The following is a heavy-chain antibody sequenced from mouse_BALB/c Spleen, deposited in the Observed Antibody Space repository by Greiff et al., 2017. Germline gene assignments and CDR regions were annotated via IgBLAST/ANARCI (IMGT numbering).Heavy chain of an antibody. V-gene: IGHV14-1*02. CDR2: IDPENGNT. Sequence: EVQLQQSGAELVRPGALVKLSCKASGFNFKDYYMHWVKQRPEQGLEWIGWIDPENGNTIYDPKFQGKASITADTSSNTAYLQLSSLTSEDAADYYCTSGYGSSSAWFAYWGQGTLVTVSA. J-gene: IGHJ3*01. CDR3: TSGYGSSSAWFAY. D-gene: IGHD1-1*01. CDR1: GFNFKDYY.